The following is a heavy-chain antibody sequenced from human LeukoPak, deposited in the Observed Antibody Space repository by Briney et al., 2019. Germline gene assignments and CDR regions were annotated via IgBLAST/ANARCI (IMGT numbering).Heavy chain of an antibody. Sequence: GASVKVSCKASGGTFSSYAISWVRQAPGQGLEWMGRIIPILGIANYAQKFQGRVTITADKSTSTAYMELSSLRSEDTAVYYCASALPVDSSGLDYWGQGTLVTVSS. CDR1: GGTFSSYA. V-gene: IGHV1-69*04. CDR3: ASALPVDSSGLDY. CDR2: IIPILGIA. D-gene: IGHD3-22*01. J-gene: IGHJ4*02.